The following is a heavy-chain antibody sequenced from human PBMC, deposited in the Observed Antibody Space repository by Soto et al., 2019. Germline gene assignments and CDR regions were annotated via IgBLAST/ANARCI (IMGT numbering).Heavy chain of an antibody. CDR2: IWYDGSNK. J-gene: IGHJ6*02. Sequence: PGGSLILSCAASGFTFSSYGMHWVRQAPGKGLEWVAVIWYDGSNKYYADSVKGRFTISRDNSKNTLYLQMNSLRAEDTAVHYCARAGIAAAGNFYYYYGMDVWGQGTTVTVSS. CDR3: ARAGIAAAGNFYYYYGMDV. CDR1: GFTFSSYG. D-gene: IGHD6-13*01. V-gene: IGHV3-33*01.